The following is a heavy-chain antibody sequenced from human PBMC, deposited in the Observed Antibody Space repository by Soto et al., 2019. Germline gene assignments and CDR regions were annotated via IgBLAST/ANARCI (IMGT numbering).Heavy chain of an antibody. J-gene: IGHJ3*02. V-gene: IGHV4-61*01. Sequence: PSETMSLTCTVSGGSVSSGSYYWSWIRQPPGKGLEWIGYIYYSGSTNYNPSLKSRVTILVDTSKNQFSLKLSSVTAADTAVYYCARAVGGSCAFDIWGQGTMVTVSS. CDR3: ARAVGGSCAFDI. CDR1: GGSVSSGSYY. CDR2: IYYSGST. D-gene: IGHD6-13*01.